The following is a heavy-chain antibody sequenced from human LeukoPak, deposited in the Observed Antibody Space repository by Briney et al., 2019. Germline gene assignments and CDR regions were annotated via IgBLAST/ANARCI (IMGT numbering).Heavy chain of an antibody. CDR1: GGTFSSYA. J-gene: IGHJ4*02. D-gene: IGHD6-13*01. V-gene: IGHV1-69*05. CDR2: IIPIFGTA. Sequence: GASVKVSCKASGGTFSSYAISWVRQAPGQGLEWMGGIIPIFGTANYAQKFQGRVTMTRDTSISTAYMELSRLRSDDTAVYYCARRSIAAAVWDYWGQGALVTVSS. CDR3: ARRSIAAAVWDY.